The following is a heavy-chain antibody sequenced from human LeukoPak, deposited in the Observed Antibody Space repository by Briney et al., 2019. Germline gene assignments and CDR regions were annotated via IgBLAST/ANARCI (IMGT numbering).Heavy chain of an antibody. D-gene: IGHD5-18*01. Sequence: GASVKVSCKASGYTFTSYGISWVRQAPGQGLEWMGWISAYNGNTNYAQKLQGRVTMTTDTSTSTAYMELRSLRSDDTAVYYCARVTDTAKVIYYYYYYMDVWGKGTTVTVSS. CDR3: ARVTDTAKVIYYYYYYMDV. V-gene: IGHV1-18*01. CDR2: ISAYNGNT. J-gene: IGHJ6*03. CDR1: GYTFTSYG.